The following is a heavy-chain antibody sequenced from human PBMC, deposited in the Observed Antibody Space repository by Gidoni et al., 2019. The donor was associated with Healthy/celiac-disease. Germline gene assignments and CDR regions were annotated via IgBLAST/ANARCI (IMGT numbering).Heavy chain of an antibody. D-gene: IGHD5-12*01. CDR3: ARGRYAGAYYYYYYMDV. V-gene: IGHV3-30-3*01. Sequence: QVQLVESGEGVVQPGRSLRPSCAASGFTFSSYAMHWVRQAPGKGLEWVAVISYDGSNKYYADAVKGRFTISRDNSKNTLYLQMNSLRAEDTAVYYCARGRYAGAYYYYYYMDVWGKGTTVTVSS. CDR1: GFTFSSYA. J-gene: IGHJ6*03. CDR2: ISYDGSNK.